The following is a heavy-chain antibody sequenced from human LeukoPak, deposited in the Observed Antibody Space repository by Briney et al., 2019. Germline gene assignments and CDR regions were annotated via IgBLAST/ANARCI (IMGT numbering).Heavy chain of an antibody. D-gene: IGHD2-2*01. V-gene: IGHV1-2*02. J-gene: IGHJ5*02. CDR1: GYTFTGYY. CDR3: ARDVGYCSSTSCSYNWFDP. CDR2: INPNSGGT. Sequence: ASVKVSCKASGYTFTGYYMHWVRQAPGQGLEWMGWINPNSGGTNYAQKFQGRVTMTRDTSISTAYMELSRLRSDDTAVYYCARDVGYCSSTSCSYNWFDPGAREPWSPSPQ.